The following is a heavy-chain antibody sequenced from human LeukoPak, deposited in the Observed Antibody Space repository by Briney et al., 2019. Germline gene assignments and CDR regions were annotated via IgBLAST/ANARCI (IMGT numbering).Heavy chain of an antibody. D-gene: IGHD2-2*01. CDR2: IYYSGST. J-gene: IGHJ4*02. CDR1: GGSISSYY. V-gene: IGHV4-59*01. CDR3: ARVKVVPAAMYDY. Sequence: SETLSLTCTVSGGSISSYYWSWLRQPPGKGLEWSGYIYYSGSTNYNPSLKSRVTISVDTSKNQFSLKLSSVTAADTAAYFCARVKVVPAAMYDYWGQGTLVTVSS.